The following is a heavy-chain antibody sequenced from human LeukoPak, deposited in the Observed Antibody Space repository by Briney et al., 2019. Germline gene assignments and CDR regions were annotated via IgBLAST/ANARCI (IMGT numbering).Heavy chain of an antibody. CDR3: AKGGGVADYYPFIGQIFDL. V-gene: IGHV3-30*04. D-gene: IGHD3-3*02. J-gene: IGHJ2*01. Sequence: RSLRLSCVASGFTLSDFALHWVSRAPGRGLEWVAAVSYDGARKYYADSVKGRFTISRDDSRNTVYLQMNSVRIEDTAEYYCAKGGGVADYYPFIGQIFDLWGRGSLVIVSS. CDR1: GFTLSDFA. CDR2: VSYDGARK.